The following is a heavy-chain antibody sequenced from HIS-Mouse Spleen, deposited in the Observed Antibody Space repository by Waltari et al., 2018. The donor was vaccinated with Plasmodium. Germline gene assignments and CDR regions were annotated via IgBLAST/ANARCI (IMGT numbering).Heavy chain of an antibody. V-gene: IGHV3-74*01. CDR3: ARVVSSSWFDY. CDR2: INSDGSST. J-gene: IGHJ4*02. D-gene: IGHD6-13*01. CDR1: GFPFSSYW. Sequence: EVQLVESGGGLVQPGGSLRLSCAASGFPFSSYWIHWVRQAPGTGLVWVARINSDGSSTSYADSVKGRFTISRDNAKNTLYLQMNSLRAEDTAVYYCARVVSSSWFDYWGQGTLVTVSS.